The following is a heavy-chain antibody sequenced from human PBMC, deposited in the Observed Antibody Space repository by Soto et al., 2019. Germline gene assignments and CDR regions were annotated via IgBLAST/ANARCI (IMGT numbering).Heavy chain of an antibody. CDR1: GGTFSSYA. V-gene: IGHV1-69*01. CDR3: ARVGNYSSSGFDY. J-gene: IGHJ4*02. Sequence: QVQLVQSGAEVKKPGSSVKVSCKASGGTFSSYAISWVRQAPGRGLEWMGGFIPIFGTASYAQEFQARVTITADEAASTAYSDLSIRRFDDTAVYYFARVGNYSSSGFDYWGQGALVTVSS. CDR2: FIPIFGTA. D-gene: IGHD6-19*01.